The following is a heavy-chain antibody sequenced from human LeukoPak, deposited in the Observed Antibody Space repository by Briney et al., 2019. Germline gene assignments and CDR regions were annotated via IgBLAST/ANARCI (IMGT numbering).Heavy chain of an antibody. Sequence: GGSLRLSCEASGFTFHTYAISWVRQAPGKGLEWVSAVSTTGASTYYADSVKGRFTISRDNSKNTLSLQMDSLRVEDTALYYCAKDWTTVVTPKGYYFGSWGEGTLVTVSS. J-gene: IGHJ4*02. CDR3: AKDWTTVVTPKGYYFGS. D-gene: IGHD4-23*01. V-gene: IGHV3-23*01. CDR1: GFTFHTYA. CDR2: VSTTGAST.